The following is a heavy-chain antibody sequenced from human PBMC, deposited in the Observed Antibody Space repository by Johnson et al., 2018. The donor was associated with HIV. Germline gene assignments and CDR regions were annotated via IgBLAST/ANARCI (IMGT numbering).Heavy chain of an antibody. CDR1: GFTFSSYG. V-gene: IGHV3-23*04. CDR3: ASQVRGLRLGVDAFDI. CDR2: ITGTGGST. J-gene: IGHJ3*02. D-gene: IGHD5-12*01. Sequence: VQLVESGGGVVQPGGSLRLSCAASGFTFSSYGMSWVRQAPGKGLEWVSGITGTGGSTYYADSVKGRFTISRDNSKNTLYLQMNSLRAEDTDVYYCASQVRGLRLGVDAFDIWGQGTLVTVSS.